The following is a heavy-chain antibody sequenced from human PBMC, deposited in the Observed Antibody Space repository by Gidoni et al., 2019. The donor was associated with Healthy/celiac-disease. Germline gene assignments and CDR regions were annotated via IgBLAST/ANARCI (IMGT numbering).Heavy chain of an antibody. CDR3: ARSLSSIAAYSPDY. D-gene: IGHD6-6*01. CDR1: GYNFTSYY. J-gene: IGHJ4*02. Sequence: QVQLVQSGAAVKKPGASVKVSCKASGYNFTSYYMHWVRQAPGQGLEWMGIINPSGGSTRYAKKCQGRVTMTRDTSTSTVYMELSSLRSEDTAVYYCARSLSSIAAYSPDYWGQGTLVTVSS. V-gene: IGHV1-46*01. CDR2: INPSGGST.